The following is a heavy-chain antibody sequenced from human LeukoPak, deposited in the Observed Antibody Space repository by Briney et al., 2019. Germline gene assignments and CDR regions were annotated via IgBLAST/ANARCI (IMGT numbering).Heavy chain of an antibody. V-gene: IGHV3-74*01. Sequence: PGRSLRLSCAASGFTFSSYGMHWVRQAPGKGLVWVSRINSDGSSTSYADSVKGRFTISRDNAKNTLYLQMNSLRAEDTAVYYCARDGDGYNSYYFDYWGQGTLVTVSS. J-gene: IGHJ4*02. CDR2: INSDGSST. CDR1: GFTFSSYG. D-gene: IGHD5-24*01. CDR3: ARDGDGYNSYYFDY.